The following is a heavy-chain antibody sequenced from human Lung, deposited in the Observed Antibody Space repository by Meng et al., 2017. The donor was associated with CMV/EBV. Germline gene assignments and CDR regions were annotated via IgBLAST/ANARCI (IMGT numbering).Heavy chain of an antibody. CDR2: INYGGDT. CDR3: ARGVGAGL. CDR1: GGSLGSYY. V-gene: IGHV4-59*01. Sequence: TLSPPCTVSGGSLGSYYWNWIRQPPDKGLEWIGYINYGGDTTYNPSLKSRLTISVDTSKNQFSLRLTSVTAADTAVYYCARGVGAGLWGQGTLVTVSS. J-gene: IGHJ4*02. D-gene: IGHD1-26*01.